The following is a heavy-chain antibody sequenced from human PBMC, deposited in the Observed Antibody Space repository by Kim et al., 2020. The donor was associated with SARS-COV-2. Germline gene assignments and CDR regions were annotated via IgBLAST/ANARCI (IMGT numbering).Heavy chain of an antibody. CDR1: GGSISSYY. D-gene: IGHD6-13*01. Sequence: SETLSLTCTVSGGSISSYYWSWIRQPAGKGLEWIGRIYTSGSTNYNPSLKSRVTMSVDTSKNQFSLKLSSVTAADTAVYYCARIVPGIAAAERWFDPWGQGTLVTVSS. CDR2: IYTSGST. CDR3: ARIVPGIAAAERWFDP. J-gene: IGHJ5*02. V-gene: IGHV4-4*07.